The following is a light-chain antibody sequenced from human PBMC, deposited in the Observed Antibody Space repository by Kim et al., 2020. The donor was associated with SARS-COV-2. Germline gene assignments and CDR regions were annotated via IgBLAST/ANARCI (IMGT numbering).Light chain of an antibody. V-gene: IGKV1-5*03. J-gene: IGKJ1*01. CDR1: QSISNW. CDR3: QQYNTYWT. CDR2: KAS. Sequence: GDSVTITCRASQSISNWLAWYQQKPGKAPKLLIYKASSLESGVPSRFSGSGSGTEFTLTISSLRPDDFATYYCQQYNTYWTFAQGTKV.